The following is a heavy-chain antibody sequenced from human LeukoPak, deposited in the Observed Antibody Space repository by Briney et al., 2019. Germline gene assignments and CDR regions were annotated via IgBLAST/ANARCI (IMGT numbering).Heavy chain of an antibody. Sequence: SDTLSLTCAVSGGSVNDYYWSWIWQPPGKGLEWIGYIYHSGTTNFSPSLRSRVAVSVDTSKNQFSLRLSSVTAADTAVYYCARDNRRGYDSSGYDYWGQGTLVTVSS. V-gene: IGHV4-59*02. CDR2: IYHSGTT. D-gene: IGHD3-22*01. CDR1: GGSVNDYY. CDR3: ARDNRRGYDSSGYDY. J-gene: IGHJ4*02.